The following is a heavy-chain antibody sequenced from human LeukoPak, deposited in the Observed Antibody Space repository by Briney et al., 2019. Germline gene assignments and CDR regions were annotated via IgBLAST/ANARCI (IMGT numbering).Heavy chain of an antibody. Sequence: GGSLRLSCAASGFTVSSNYMSWVRQAPGKGLEWVSVIYSGGSTYYADSVTGRFTISRDNSKNTLYLQMNSLRAEDTAVYYCARVLTYYYDSSGYYFDYWGQGTVVTVSS. J-gene: IGHJ4*02. CDR3: ARVLTYYYDSSGYYFDY. CDR2: IYSGGST. D-gene: IGHD3-22*01. V-gene: IGHV3-66*02. CDR1: GFTVSSNY.